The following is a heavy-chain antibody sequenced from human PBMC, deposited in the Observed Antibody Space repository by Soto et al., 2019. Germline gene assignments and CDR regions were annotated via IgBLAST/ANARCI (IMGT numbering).Heavy chain of an antibody. CDR1: GGSISISSYY. D-gene: IGHD3-22*01. V-gene: IGHV4-39*01. CDR3: ASHYYYDSSGYYCCFDY. Sequence: QLQLQESGPGLVKPSETLSLTCTVSGGSISISSYYWGWIRQPPGKGLECIGSIYYSGSTYYNPSLKSRVTISVDTSKNQFSLMLSSVTAADTAVYYCASHYYYDSSGYYCCFDYWGQGTLVTVSS. CDR2: IYYSGST. J-gene: IGHJ4*02.